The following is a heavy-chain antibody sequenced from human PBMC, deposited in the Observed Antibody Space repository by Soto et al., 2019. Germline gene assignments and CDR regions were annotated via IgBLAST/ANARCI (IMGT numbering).Heavy chain of an antibody. J-gene: IGHJ3*02. CDR1: GGSISSGDYY. Sequence: QVQLQESGPGLVKPSQTLSLTCTVSGGSISSGDYYWSWIRQPPGKGLEWIGYIYYSGSTYYNPSIKSRVTISVDTSKNQFSLKLSSVTAADTAVYYCARGGDYYDSSGKAFDIWGQGTMVTVSS. D-gene: IGHD3-22*01. CDR2: IYYSGST. V-gene: IGHV4-30-4*01. CDR3: ARGGDYYDSSGKAFDI.